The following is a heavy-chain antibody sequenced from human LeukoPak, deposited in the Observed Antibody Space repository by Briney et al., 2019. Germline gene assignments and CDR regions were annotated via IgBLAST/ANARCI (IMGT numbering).Heavy chain of an antibody. CDR2: IHYTGGT. CDR3: AREDDWTEAFDI. CDR1: GGSIKSYK. J-gene: IGHJ3*02. V-gene: IGHV4-59*01. Sequence: SETLSLTCTVSGGSIKSYKWNWIRQSPGKGLECIGYIHYTGGTNYNPSLKSRVSISLDTSKNHFSLKLSSVTAADTAIYYCAREDDWTEAFDIWGQGTMVTVSS. D-gene: IGHD1-1*01.